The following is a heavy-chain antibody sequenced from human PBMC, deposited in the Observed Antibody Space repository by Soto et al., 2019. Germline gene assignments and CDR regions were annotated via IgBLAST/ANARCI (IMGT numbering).Heavy chain of an antibody. J-gene: IGHJ6*02. Sequence: ASVKVSCKASGYTFTSYGISWVRQAPGQGLEWMGWISAYNGNTNYAQKLQGRVTMTTDTSTSTAYMELRSLRSEDTAVYYCARVPRNGDYDDYYYYGMDVWGQGTTVTVSS. CDR2: ISAYNGNT. CDR1: GYTFTSYG. D-gene: IGHD4-17*01. V-gene: IGHV1-18*01. CDR3: ARVPRNGDYDDYYYYGMDV.